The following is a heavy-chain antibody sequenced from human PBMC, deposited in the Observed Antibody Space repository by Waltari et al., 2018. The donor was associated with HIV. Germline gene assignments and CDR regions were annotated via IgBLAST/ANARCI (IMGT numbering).Heavy chain of an antibody. J-gene: IGHJ4*02. V-gene: IGHV4-39*01. CDR3: ARSSSLNHPNFDY. Sequence: QLQLQESGPGLVKPSETLSLTCTVSGGSISNRNSYWGWIRQPPGKGLEWIGSIYYSGSTYYNPSLKSRVTISVVMSKNQFSLKLSSVTAADTAVYYCARSSSLNHPNFDYWGQGTLVTVSS. CDR1: GGSISNRNSY. CDR2: IYYSGST. D-gene: IGHD3-16*02.